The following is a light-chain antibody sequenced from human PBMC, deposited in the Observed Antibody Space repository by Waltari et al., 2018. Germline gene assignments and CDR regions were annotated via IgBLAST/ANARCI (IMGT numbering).Light chain of an antibody. J-gene: IGLJ2*01. CDR3: QSYDSSLSGRV. V-gene: IGLV1-40*01. Sequence: QSVLTQPPSVSGAPGQRVTISCPGSSSTLGAGSDVHWFQQLPGTAPKLLIYINTNRPSGVPDRFSGSRSGTSASLAITGLRAEDEADYYCQSYDSSLSGRVFGGGTKVTVV. CDR1: SSTLGAGSD. CDR2: INT.